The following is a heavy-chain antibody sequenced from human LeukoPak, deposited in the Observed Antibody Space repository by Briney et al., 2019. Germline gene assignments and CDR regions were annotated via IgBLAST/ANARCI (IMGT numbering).Heavy chain of an antibody. CDR2: ISWNSGSI. V-gene: IGHV3-9*01. CDR1: GFTFDGYA. CDR3: AKSMGYSGSYFGY. Sequence: GRSLRLSCAASGFTFDGYAMHWVRQAPGKGLEGVSGISWNSGSIGYAASVKGRFTISRDNAKNSLYLQMNSPRAEDTALYYCAKSMGYSGSYFGYWGQGTLVTVSS. D-gene: IGHD1-26*01. J-gene: IGHJ4*02.